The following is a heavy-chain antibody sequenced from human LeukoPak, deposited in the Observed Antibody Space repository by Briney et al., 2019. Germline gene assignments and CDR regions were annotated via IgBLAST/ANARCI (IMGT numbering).Heavy chain of an antibody. D-gene: IGHD3-3*01. CDR1: GGSISRSY. V-gene: IGHV4-59*08. CDR3: ARPNYDFWSGTPPNAFDI. Sequence: SETLSLTCTVSGGSISRSYWSWIRQPPGKGLEWIGYISYSGSTNYNPSLKSRVTISVDTSKNQFSLKLSSVTAADTAMYYCARPNYDFWSGTPPNAFDIWGQGTMVTVSS. J-gene: IGHJ3*02. CDR2: ISYSGST.